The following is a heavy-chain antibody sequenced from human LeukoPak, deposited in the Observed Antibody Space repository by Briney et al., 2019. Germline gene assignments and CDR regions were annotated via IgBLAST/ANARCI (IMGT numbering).Heavy chain of an antibody. J-gene: IGHJ4*02. CDR1: GFTFFNYG. V-gene: IGHV3-33*06. CDR3: AKVVQYTASTGTGLDY. CDR2: IWNDGSYK. Sequence: GGSLRLSCAASGFTFFNYGMHWVRQAPGKGLDWVAVIWNDGSYKYYADPVKGRFTISRDNPKNTLYLQMNSLRAEDTAIYCCAKVVQYTASTGTGLDYWGQGTLVTVSS. D-gene: IGHD6-13*01.